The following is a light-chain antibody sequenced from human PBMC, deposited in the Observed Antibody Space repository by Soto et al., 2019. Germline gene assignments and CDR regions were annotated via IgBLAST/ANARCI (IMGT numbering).Light chain of an antibody. CDR1: QSVSGY. CDR3: QQRSLGT. J-gene: IGKJ3*01. CDR2: DVS. V-gene: IGKV3-11*01. Sequence: IVLTQSPATLSLSPGERATLSCRASQSVSGYLAWYQQKPGQAPRLLIYDVSSRATGIPARFSGSGSGTDFTLTISGLEPEDVAGYYCQQRSLGTFGPGTKVDIK.